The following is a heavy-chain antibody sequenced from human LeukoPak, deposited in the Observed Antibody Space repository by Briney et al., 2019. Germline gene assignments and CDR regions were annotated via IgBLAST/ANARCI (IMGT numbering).Heavy chain of an antibody. D-gene: IGHD2-15*01. CDR3: ARDRIGTPTPYFDY. CDR1: NDSISSYY. CDR2: IYTTGGT. Sequence: SETLSLTCTVSNDSISSYYWSWIRQPAGKGLEWIGRIYTTGGTNHNPSLKSRVTMSVDTSKNQFSLKLSSVTAADTAVYYCARDRIGTPTPYFDYWGQGTLVTVSS. V-gene: IGHV4-4*07. J-gene: IGHJ4*02.